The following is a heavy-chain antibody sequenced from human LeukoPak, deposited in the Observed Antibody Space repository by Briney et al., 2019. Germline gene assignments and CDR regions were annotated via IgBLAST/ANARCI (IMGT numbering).Heavy chain of an antibody. J-gene: IGHJ6*02. Sequence: ASVKVSCKASGYTFTGYYMHWVRQAPGQGLEWMGWISAYNHNTNYAQKLQGRVTMTTDTSTSTAYMELRNLRSDDTAVYYCARTFGEYGMDVWGQGTTVTVSS. CDR2: ISAYNHNT. V-gene: IGHV1-18*04. CDR1: GYTFTGYY. CDR3: ARTFGEYGMDV. D-gene: IGHD3-10*01.